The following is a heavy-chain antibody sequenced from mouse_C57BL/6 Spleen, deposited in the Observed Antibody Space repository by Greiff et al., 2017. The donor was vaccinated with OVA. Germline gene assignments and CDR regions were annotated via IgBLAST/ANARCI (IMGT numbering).Heavy chain of an antibody. V-gene: IGHV1-54*01. CDR1: GYAFTNYL. D-gene: IGHD3-3*01. J-gene: IGHJ2*01. CDR3: AREGGRGIFDY. CDR2: INPGSGGT. Sequence: QVQLKESGAELVRPGTSVKVSCKASGYAFTNYLIEWVKQRPGPGLEWIGVINPGSGGTNYNEKFKGKATLTADKSSSTAYMQLSSLTSEDSAVYFCAREGGRGIFDYWGQGTTLTVSS.